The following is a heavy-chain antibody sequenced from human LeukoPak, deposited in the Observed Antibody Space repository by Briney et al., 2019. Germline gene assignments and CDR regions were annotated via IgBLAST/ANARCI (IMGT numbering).Heavy chain of an antibody. CDR2: INHSGST. CDR3: ARGRFGPDYYGSGSYYSR. J-gene: IGHJ4*02. Sequence: SETLSLTCAVYGGSFSTYYWSWIRQLPGKGLEWIGEINHSGSTNYNPSLKSRVTISVDTSKSQFSLKLYSVTVADTAVYYCARGRFGPDYYGSGSYYSRWGQGTLVTVSS. V-gene: IGHV4-34*01. D-gene: IGHD3-10*01. CDR1: GGSFSTYY.